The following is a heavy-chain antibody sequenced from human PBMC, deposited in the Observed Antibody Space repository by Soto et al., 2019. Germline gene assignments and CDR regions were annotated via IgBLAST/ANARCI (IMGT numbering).Heavy chain of an antibody. Sequence: SETLSLTCTVSGGSISSTSYYWGWIRQPPGKGLEWIGSIYYSGTTYYNPSLNSRVTISVDTSKNQFSLRLSSVTAADTAVYYCARHLRGDYGYWGQGTLSTLSS. J-gene: IGHJ4*02. V-gene: IGHV4-39*01. D-gene: IGHD4-17*01. CDR3: ARHLRGDYGY. CDR2: IYYSGTT. CDR1: GGSISSTSYY.